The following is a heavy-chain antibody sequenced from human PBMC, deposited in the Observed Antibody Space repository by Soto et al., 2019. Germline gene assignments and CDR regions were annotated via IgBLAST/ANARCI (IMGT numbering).Heavy chain of an antibody. CDR3: ATDILTVQLEWGMAV. CDR2: ISYDGRRK. D-gene: IGHD1-1*01. V-gene: IGHV3-30*03. CDR1: GFIFSGYG. J-gene: IGHJ6*02. Sequence: QVQLVESGGGVVQPGGSLRLSCSGSGFIFSGYGMHWVRQPPGKGLEWVAVISYDGRRKYYEDSVKGRVTVSRDNSQNTVHLEMNSPRVEESAIYFSATDILTVQLEWGMAVWGQGTTVTVS.